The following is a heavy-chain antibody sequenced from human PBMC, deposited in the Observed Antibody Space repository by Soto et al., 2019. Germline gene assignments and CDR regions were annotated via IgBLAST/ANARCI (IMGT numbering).Heavy chain of an antibody. CDR1: GYTFTSYT. V-gene: IGHV1-18*01. Sequence: QVQLVQSGAEVKEPGASVKVSCKASGYTFTSYTISWVRQAPGQGLEWMGRISPYNGNTIYAQKLQGRVTMTTDTSASRAYMELRSLRSDKTAVYYCARAMGALGPGFDPWGQGTLVTVSS. CDR2: ISPYNGNT. CDR3: ARAMGALGPGFDP. J-gene: IGHJ5*02. D-gene: IGHD1-26*01.